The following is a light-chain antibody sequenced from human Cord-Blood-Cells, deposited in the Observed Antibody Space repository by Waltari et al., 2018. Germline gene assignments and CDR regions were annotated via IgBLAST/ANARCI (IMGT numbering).Light chain of an antibody. CDR3: QQYDNLPLT. J-gene: IGKJ4*01. Sequence: DIQITQSPSSLSPPVGARVPTTCQASQDISNYLNWYQQKPGKAPKLLIYDASNLETGVPSRFSGSGSGTDFTFTISSLQPEDIATYYCQQYDNLPLTFGGGTKVEIK. V-gene: IGKV1-33*01. CDR1: QDISNY. CDR2: DAS.